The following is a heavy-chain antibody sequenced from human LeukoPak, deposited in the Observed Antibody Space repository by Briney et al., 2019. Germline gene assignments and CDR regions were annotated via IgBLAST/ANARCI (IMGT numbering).Heavy chain of an antibody. D-gene: IGHD3-22*01. Sequence: PSETLSLTCSVSGGSISVFYWAWIRQPAGKGLEWIGRIYSSGNTDYNPSLKSRVTMSLDTSKNQFSLKLSSVTAADTAVYFCARSHYYDSSDWGLRFDYWGQGTLVTVSS. CDR3: ARSHYYDSSDWGLRFDY. CDR1: GGSISVFY. V-gene: IGHV4-4*07. J-gene: IGHJ4*02. CDR2: IYSSGNT.